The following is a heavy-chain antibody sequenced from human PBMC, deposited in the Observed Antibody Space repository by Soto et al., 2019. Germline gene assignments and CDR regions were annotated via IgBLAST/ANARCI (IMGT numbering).Heavy chain of an antibody. CDR3: ARLNQWGYYFDY. J-gene: IGHJ4*02. D-gene: IGHD7-27*01. Sequence: SETLSLTCTVSGGSISSGGYYWSWIRQHPGKGLEWIGYIYYSGSTYYNPSLKSRVTISVDTSKNQFSLRLSSVTAADTAVYYCARLNQWGYYFDYWGQGTLVTVSS. CDR1: GGSISSGGYY. V-gene: IGHV4-31*03. CDR2: IYYSGST.